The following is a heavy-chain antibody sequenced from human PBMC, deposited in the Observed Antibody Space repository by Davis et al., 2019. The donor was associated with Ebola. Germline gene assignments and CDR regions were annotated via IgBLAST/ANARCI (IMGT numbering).Heavy chain of an antibody. D-gene: IGHD5-12*01. CDR2: ISSSSSYI. J-gene: IGHJ6*02. Sequence: GESLKISCAASGFTFINYSMNWVRQAPGKGLEWVAFISSSSSYIYYADSLKGRFTISRDNAKNSLYLQMNSLRAEDTAVYYCARYQWLRLWSDGMDVWGQGTTVTVSS. V-gene: IGHV3-21*01. CDR1: GFTFINYS. CDR3: ARYQWLRLWSDGMDV.